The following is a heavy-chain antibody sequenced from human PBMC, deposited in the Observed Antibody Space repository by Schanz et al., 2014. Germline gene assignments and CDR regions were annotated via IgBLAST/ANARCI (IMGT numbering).Heavy chain of an antibody. CDR2: MNPTTGNR. CDR1: GYSFTTYD. D-gene: IGHD2-2*01. Sequence: QVQLVQSGAEVKKPGASVRVSCKASGYSFTTYDVNWVRQATGQGLEWMGWMNPTTGNRGYAQNCQGRVTVTRDTSTSTVNMELSSLRSEDTAVYYCARGGFFDSTSFDSWGQGTLVTVSS. J-gene: IGHJ4*02. V-gene: IGHV1-8*01. CDR3: ARGGFFDSTSFDS.